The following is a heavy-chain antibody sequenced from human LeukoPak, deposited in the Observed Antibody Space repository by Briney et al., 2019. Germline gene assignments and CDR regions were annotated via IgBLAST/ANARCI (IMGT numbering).Heavy chain of an antibody. CDR3: ARDHDGDYLDY. Sequence: GGSLRPSCPPPGSTLRSHAMNWVRQAPGKGLDWVAVISYDGSRKYYADSVKGRFTISRDNSKNTLYLQMNSLTIEDTAVYYCARDHDGDYLDYWGQGTLVTVSS. CDR1: GSTLRSHA. D-gene: IGHD4-17*01. J-gene: IGHJ4*02. V-gene: IGHV3-30*04. CDR2: ISYDGSRK.